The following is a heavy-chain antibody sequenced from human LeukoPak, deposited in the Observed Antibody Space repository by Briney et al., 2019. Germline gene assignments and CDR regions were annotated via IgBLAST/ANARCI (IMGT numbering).Heavy chain of an antibody. V-gene: IGHV3-21*01. D-gene: IGHD6-19*01. CDR1: GFTFSSYT. Sequence: GGSLRLSCAASGFTFSSYTMNWVRQAPGKGLEWVSSINGGSSYIYYADSVRGRFTISRDNAKNSLYLQMNSLGAEDTAVYYCARDPIAVDLSRNYFDYWGQGTLVTVSS. CDR2: INGGSSYI. J-gene: IGHJ4*02. CDR3: ARDPIAVDLSRNYFDY.